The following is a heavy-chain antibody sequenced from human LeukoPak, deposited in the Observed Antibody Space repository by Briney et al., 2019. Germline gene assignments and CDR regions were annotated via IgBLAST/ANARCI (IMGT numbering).Heavy chain of an antibody. CDR3: ARDNTGPWNWGSTNFDY. J-gene: IGHJ4*02. Sequence: ASVKVPCKASGYTFTGYYMHWVRQAPGQGLEWMGWINPNSGGTNYAQKFQGRVTMTRDTSISTAYMELSRLRSDDTAVYYCARDNTGPWNWGSTNFDYWGQGTLVTVSS. CDR1: GYTFTGYY. CDR2: INPNSGGT. V-gene: IGHV1-2*02. D-gene: IGHD7-27*01.